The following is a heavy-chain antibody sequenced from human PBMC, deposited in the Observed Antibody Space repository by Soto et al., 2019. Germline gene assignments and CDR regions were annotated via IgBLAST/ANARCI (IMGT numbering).Heavy chain of an antibody. V-gene: IGHV4-30-2*01. Sequence: QLQLQESGSGLVRPSQTLSLTCGVSGGSISRGGYSWNWIRQPPGKGLEWIGYMYHTGTTNYNPSLKSRVTISIDSSQNQFSLRLTSVTAADTAVYFCARGVGGNPVPPPDLWGQGTLVTVSS. CDR1: GGSISRGGYS. CDR3: ARGVGGNPVPPPDL. D-gene: IGHD2-15*01. J-gene: IGHJ5*02. CDR2: MYHTGTT.